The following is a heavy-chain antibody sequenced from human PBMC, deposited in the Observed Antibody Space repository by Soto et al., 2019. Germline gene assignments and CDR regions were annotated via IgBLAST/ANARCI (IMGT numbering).Heavy chain of an antibody. CDR3: ERYTRSWHLDY. D-gene: IGHD6-13*01. Sequence: SQTLSLTCAISGDSVSSNSVCWNWIRQSPSRGLEWLGRTYYRSKWYSDYGASVRGRININADTSKNQVSLQLDSVTPEDTAVYFCERYTRSWHLDYWGQGNQVTVSS. CDR1: GDSVSSNSVC. V-gene: IGHV6-1*01. CDR2: TYYRSKWYS. J-gene: IGHJ4*02.